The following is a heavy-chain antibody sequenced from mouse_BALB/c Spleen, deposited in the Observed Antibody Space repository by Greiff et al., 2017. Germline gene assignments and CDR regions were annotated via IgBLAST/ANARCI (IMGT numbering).Heavy chain of an antibody. J-gene: IGHJ2*01. V-gene: IGHV1-7*01. Sequence: VQLQQSGAELAKPGASVKMSCKASGYTFTSYWMHWVKQRPGQGLEWIGYINPSTGYTEYNQKFKDKATLTADKSSSTAYMQLSSLTSEDSAVYYCAKGNYLYYWGQGTTLTVSS. CDR3: AKGNYLYY. CDR2: INPSTGYT. CDR1: GYTFTSYW.